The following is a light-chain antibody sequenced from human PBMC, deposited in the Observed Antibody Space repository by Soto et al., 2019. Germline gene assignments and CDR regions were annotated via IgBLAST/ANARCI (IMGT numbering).Light chain of an antibody. CDR2: GAS. V-gene: IGKV3-15*01. CDR3: QQYNKWPPSFT. CDR1: QSVSSK. Sequence: EIVMTQSQATLSVSPGERATLSCRASQSVSSKLAWYQQKPGQAPRLLIYGASTRATGIPARFSGSGSGTEFSLTLSSLQSEDFAVYYCQQYNKWPPSFTFGPGTKVDI. J-gene: IGKJ3*01.